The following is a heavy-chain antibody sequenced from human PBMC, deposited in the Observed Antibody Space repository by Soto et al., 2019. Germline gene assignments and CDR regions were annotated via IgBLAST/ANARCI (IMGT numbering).Heavy chain of an antibody. D-gene: IGHD6-13*01. V-gene: IGHV1-69*13. CDR2: IIPIFGTA. Sequence: SVKVSCKASGGTFSSYAISWVLQAPGQGLEWMGGIIPIFGTANYAQKFQGRVTITADESTSTAYMELSSLRSEDTAVYYCARDKGPGSLVPYYFDYWGQGTLVTVSS. J-gene: IGHJ4*02. CDR3: ARDKGPGSLVPYYFDY. CDR1: GGTFSSYA.